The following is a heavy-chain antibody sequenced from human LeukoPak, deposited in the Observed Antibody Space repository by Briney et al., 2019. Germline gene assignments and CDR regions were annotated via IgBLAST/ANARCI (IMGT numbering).Heavy chain of an antibody. D-gene: IGHD7-27*01. CDR2: INPNSGGT. CDR1: GYTFTGYY. CDR3: AKDRGRNWGSDY. V-gene: IGHV1-2*02. J-gene: IGHJ4*02. Sequence: ASVKVSCKASGYTFTGYYMHWVRQAPGLGLEWMGWINPNSGGTNYAQKFQGRVTMTRDTSISTAYMELSRLRSDDTAVYYCAKDRGRNWGSDYWGQGTLVTVSS.